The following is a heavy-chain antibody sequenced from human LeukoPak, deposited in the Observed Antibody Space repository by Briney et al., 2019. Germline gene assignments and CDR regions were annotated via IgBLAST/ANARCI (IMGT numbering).Heavy chain of an antibody. J-gene: IGHJ4*02. CDR2: IYPGEVDP. CDR3: ARQYYFDY. V-gene: IGHV5-51*01. Sequence: GESLKISCKGSGYRFTSYWIGWVRQMPGKGREWMGIIYPGEVDPRYSPSFQGQVTISADKSISTAYLQWSSLKASDTAMYYCARQYYFDYWGQGTLVTVSS. CDR1: GYRFTSYW.